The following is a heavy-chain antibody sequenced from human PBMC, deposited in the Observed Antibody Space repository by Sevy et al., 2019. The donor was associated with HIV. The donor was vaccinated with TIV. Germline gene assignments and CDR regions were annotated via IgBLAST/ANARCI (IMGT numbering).Heavy chain of an antibody. J-gene: IGHJ3*02. D-gene: IGHD3-3*01. Sequence: GGSLRLSCAASNFIFRNYWMSWVRQAPGKGLEWVANIRNDGRDKKYVGSVEGRFAISRDNAKNSLLLQMNSLRVEDTAVYYCARDPYDGSFGAFDIWGRGTVVTVSS. V-gene: IGHV3-7*01. CDR3: ARDPYDGSFGAFDI. CDR1: NFIFRNYW. CDR2: IRNDGRDK.